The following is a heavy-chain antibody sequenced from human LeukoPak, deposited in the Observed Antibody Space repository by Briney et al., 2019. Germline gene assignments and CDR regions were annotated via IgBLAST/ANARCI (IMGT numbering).Heavy chain of an antibody. CDR2: INSYGGST. CDR1: GFTFSSYW. D-gene: IGHD5-24*01. V-gene: IGHV3-74*01. Sequence: QPGGSLRLSCTASGFTFSSYWMHWVRQAPGKGLVWVSRINSYGGSTSYADSVKGRFTIPRDNAKNTLYLQMSSLRAEATAVYYCARRIQGMAPYYFDYWGQGTLVTVSS. J-gene: IGHJ4*02. CDR3: ARRIQGMAPYYFDY.